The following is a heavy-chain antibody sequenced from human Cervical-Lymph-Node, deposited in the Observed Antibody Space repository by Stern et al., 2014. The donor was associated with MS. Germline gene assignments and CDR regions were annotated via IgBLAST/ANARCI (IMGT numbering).Heavy chain of an antibody. D-gene: IGHD2-21*01. CDR1: GFTFSNAW. V-gene: IGHV3-15*01. J-gene: IGHJ4*02. CDR2: SKSRSDGGTT. CDR3: ILSIRSACCLDY. Sequence: EVQLVESGGDLVKPGGSLRLSCAGSGFTFSNAWMIWVRPAPGKGLERVGRSKSRSDGGTTDYAAPVKGRFSISRDDSKNTVYLQMNNLRIEDTAVYYCILSIRSACCLDYWGQGTLVTVSS.